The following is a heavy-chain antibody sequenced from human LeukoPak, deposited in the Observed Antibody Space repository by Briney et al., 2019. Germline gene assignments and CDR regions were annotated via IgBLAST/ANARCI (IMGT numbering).Heavy chain of an antibody. CDR1: GDSITSDNC. J-gene: IGHJ6*03. D-gene: IGHD3-16*01. V-gene: IGHV4-38-2*02. CDR3: ARGFTGSPSTYMDV. CDR2: INHSGST. Sequence: PSETLSLTCIVSGDSITSDNCWGWIRQPPGKGLEWIGSINHSGSTNYNPSLKSRVTTSVDTSKNQFSLNLDSVTAADTAVYYCARGFTGSPSTYMDVWGKGTTVTVSS.